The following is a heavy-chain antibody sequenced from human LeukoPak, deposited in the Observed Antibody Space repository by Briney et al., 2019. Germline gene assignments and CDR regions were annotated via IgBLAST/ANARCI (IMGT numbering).Heavy chain of an antibody. D-gene: IGHD2-8*01. V-gene: IGHV1-8*01. Sequence: ASVKVSCKASGYTFTSYDINWVRQATGQGLEWMGWMNPNSGNTGYAQKFQGRVTMTRNTSISTAYMELSSLRSEDTAVYYCARAPPYTNYFFDYWGQGSLVTVSS. CDR3: ARAPPYTNYFFDY. CDR1: GYTFTSYD. J-gene: IGHJ4*02. CDR2: MNPNSGNT.